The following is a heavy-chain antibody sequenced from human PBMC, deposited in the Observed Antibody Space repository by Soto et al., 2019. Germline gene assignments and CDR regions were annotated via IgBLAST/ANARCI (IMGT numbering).Heavy chain of an antibody. CDR1: GDSVSSNSAA. CDR2: TYYRPKWYN. Sequence: PSQTLSLTCAISGDSVSSNSAAWNWIRQSPSRGLEWLGRTYYRPKWYNDYAVSVKSRITINPDTSKNQFSLQLNSVTPEDTAVYYCARGYCSSTSCYTSAFDIWGQGTMVTVSS. CDR3: ARGYCSSTSCYTSAFDI. D-gene: IGHD2-2*02. V-gene: IGHV6-1*01. J-gene: IGHJ3*02.